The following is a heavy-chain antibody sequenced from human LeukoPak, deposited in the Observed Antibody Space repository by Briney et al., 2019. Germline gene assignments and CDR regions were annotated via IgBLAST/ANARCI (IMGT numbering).Heavy chain of an antibody. V-gene: IGHV3-30-3*01. Sequence: GRSLRLSCAASGFTFSSYAMHWVRQAPGKGLEWVAVISYDGSNKYYADSVKGRFTISRDNSKNTLYLQMNSLRAEDTAVYYCARDIVVAGNDYWGQGTLVTVSS. D-gene: IGHD2-21*01. CDR3: ARDIVVAGNDY. CDR1: GFTFSSYA. CDR2: ISYDGSNK. J-gene: IGHJ4*02.